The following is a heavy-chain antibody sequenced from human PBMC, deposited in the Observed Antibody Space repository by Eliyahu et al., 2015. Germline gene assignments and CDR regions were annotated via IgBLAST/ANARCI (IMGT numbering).Heavy chain of an antibody. Sequence: QLQLQESGPGLVKPSETLSLTCTVSGGSISSNKYYWGWIRQPPGKGLEWIGSIYYSGTTYYNPSLKSRLTMSVDTSKNQVSLNLSSLTAADTAVYYCGGSGSYYFSDYWGQGTLVTVSS. CDR3: GGSGSYYFSDY. V-gene: IGHV4-39*01. D-gene: IGHD3-10*01. J-gene: IGHJ4*02. CDR1: GGSISSNKYY. CDR2: IYYSGTT.